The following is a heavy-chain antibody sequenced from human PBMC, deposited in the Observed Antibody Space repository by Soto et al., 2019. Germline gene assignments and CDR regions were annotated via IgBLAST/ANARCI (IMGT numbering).Heavy chain of an antibody. J-gene: IGHJ4*02. CDR1: GGSISSGGYS. Sequence: QLQLQESGSGLVKPSQTLSLTCAVSGGSISSGGYSWSWIRQPPGKGLEWIGYIYHSGSTYYNPSLKSRVTISVDRSKNQFSLKLSSVTAAYTAVYYCASSYDSSGYYLFDFWGQGTLVTVSS. CDR3: ASSYDSSGYYLFDF. D-gene: IGHD3-22*01. CDR2: IYHSGST. V-gene: IGHV4-30-2*01.